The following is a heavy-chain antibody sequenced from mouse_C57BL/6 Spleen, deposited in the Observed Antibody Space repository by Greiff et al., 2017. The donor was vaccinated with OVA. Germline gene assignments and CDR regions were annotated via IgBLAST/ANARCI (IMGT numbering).Heavy chain of an antibody. CDR1: GYTFTDHT. J-gene: IGHJ2*01. CDR2: IYPRDGST. V-gene: IGHV1-78*01. Sequence: VQLQESDAELVKPGASVKISCKVSGYTFTDHTIHWMKQRPEQGLEWIGYIYPRDGSTKYNEKFKGKATLTADKSSSTAYMQLNSLTSEDSAVYFCARWGYGSSHYFDYWGQGTTLTVSS. D-gene: IGHD1-1*01. CDR3: ARWGYGSSHYFDY.